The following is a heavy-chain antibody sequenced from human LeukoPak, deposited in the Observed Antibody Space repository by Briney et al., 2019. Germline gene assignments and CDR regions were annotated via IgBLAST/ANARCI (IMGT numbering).Heavy chain of an antibody. CDR2: IYYSGST. V-gene: IGHV4-31*03. J-gene: IGHJ3*02. CDR1: GGSISSGGYY. CDR3: AREGLPENAFDI. Sequence: KTSETLSLTCTVSGGSISSGGYYWSWIRQHPGKGLEWIGYIYYSGSTYYNPSLKSRVTISVDTSKNQFSLKLSSVTAADTAVYHCAREGLPENAFDIWGQGTMVTVSS.